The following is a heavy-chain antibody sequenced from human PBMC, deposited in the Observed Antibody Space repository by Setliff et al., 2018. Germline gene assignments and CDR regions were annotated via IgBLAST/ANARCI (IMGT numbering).Heavy chain of an antibody. D-gene: IGHD4-17*01. J-gene: IGHJ6*03. V-gene: IGHV4-61*01. CDR3: ARDSRVYGDYYYHMDV. CDR1: GGSASISSYY. CDR2: IFYSGST. Sequence: SERMSLTCTVSGGSASISSYYWSWIRQTPGKGLEWIVYIFYSGSTKYNPSLKSRVTRSVDTSKNQFSLKLTSVTAADTAVYYCARDSRVYGDYYYHMDVCGKGTTVTVSS.